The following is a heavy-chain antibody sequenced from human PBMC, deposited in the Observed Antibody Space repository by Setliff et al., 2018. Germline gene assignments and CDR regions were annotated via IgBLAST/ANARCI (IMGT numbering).Heavy chain of an antibody. Sequence: GGSLRLSCVASGFTFSRYWMTWVRQAPGKGLEWVANIKEDGSEKYYVDSVKGRFTMSRDNAKNMLYLQMNSLRAEDTAVYYCVREGGNYFPLDYWGLGTLVTVSS. CDR1: GFTFSRYW. D-gene: IGHD1-26*01. V-gene: IGHV3-7*01. J-gene: IGHJ4*02. CDR3: VREGGNYFPLDY. CDR2: IKEDGSEK.